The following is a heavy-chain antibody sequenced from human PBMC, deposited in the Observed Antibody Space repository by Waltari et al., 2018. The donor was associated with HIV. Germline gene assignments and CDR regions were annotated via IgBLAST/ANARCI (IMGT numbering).Heavy chain of an antibody. Sequence: QVQLVQSGAEVKKPGSSVKVSCKASGGTFNNYAFLWLRQAPGQGLEWMGGIIPIFNTRNYAQKFQGRVTITADESTSTAYMELSSLRSEDTAVYYCARGVYYDILTGPIMGYFDYWGQGTLVTVSS. J-gene: IGHJ4*02. CDR1: GGTFNNYA. D-gene: IGHD3-9*01. CDR2: IIPIFNTR. CDR3: ARGVYYDILTGPIMGYFDY. V-gene: IGHV1-69*01.